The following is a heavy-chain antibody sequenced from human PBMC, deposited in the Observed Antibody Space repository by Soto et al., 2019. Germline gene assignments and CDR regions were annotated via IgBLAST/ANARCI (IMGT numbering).Heavy chain of an antibody. CDR2: IIPIVDTT. J-gene: IGHJ4*02. CDR3: AIHGGDFGWL. D-gene: IGHD3-9*01. Sequence: QGQLVQSGAEVKKPGSSVKVSCKASGGTFSSYIISWVRQAPGQGLEWMGGIIPIVDTTTYAENFRGRRTITADKSTSRADMELSTLTSEATAFYYCAIHGGDFGWLWGQGTLVTVSS. CDR1: GGTFSSYI. V-gene: IGHV1-69*06.